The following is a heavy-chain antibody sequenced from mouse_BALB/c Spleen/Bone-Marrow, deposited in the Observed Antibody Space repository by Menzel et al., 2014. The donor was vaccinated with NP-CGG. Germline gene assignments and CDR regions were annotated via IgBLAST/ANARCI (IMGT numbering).Heavy chain of an antibody. CDR3: AREAKDYYSSSDWYFDV. V-gene: IGHV1S130*01. Sequence: QVQLQQSGSVLVRPGASVKLSCKASGYTFTSSWMHWAKQRPGQGLEWIREIHPNSGNTNYNEKFKGKATLTVDTSSSTAYLDLSSLTAEDSAVYYCAREAKDYYSSSDWYFDVWGAGTTVTGSS. CDR1: GYTFTSSW. D-gene: IGHD1-1*01. J-gene: IGHJ1*01. CDR2: IHPNSGNT.